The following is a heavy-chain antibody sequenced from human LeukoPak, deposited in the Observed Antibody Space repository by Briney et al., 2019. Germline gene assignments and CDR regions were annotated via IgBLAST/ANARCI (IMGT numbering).Heavy chain of an antibody. CDR2: IYYSGST. CDR1: GGSISSYY. CDR3: ARSAIRSGYPYPPYYYYYGMDV. D-gene: IGHD3-3*01. V-gene: IGHV4-59*08. J-gene: IGHJ6*02. Sequence: ASETLSLTCTVSGGSISSYYWSWIRQPPGKGLEWIGYIYYSGSTNYNPSLKSRVTISVDTSKNQFSLKLSSVTAADTAVYYCARSAIRSGYPYPPYYYYYGMDVWGQGTAVTVSS.